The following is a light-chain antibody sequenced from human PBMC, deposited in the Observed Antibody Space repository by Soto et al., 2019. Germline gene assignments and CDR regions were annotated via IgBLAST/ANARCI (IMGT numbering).Light chain of an antibody. V-gene: IGKV1-9*01. CDR3: QQLNSYPRT. CDR1: ERIGRW. CDR2: SAS. J-gene: IGKJ4*01. Sequence: DVQMTQFPSTLSASVGDTVTITCRASERIGRWLAWYQQKPGKAPKLLIYSASTLQSGVPSRFSGSGSGTEFTLTISSLQPEDFATYYCQQLNSYPRTFGGGTKVDIK.